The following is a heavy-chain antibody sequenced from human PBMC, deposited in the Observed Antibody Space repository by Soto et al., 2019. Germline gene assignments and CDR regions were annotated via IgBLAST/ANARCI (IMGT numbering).Heavy chain of an antibody. Sequence: GGSLRLSCAASGFTFRNYVMHWVRQAPGKGLEWVAVISYDGSKKYYADSVKGRFTISRDTSKNALYLHMNSLRAEDTAVYYCATEGESSSWY. D-gene: IGHD6-13*01. CDR1: GFTFRNYV. CDR2: ISYDGSKK. J-gene: IGHJ2*01. V-gene: IGHV3-30-3*01. CDR3: ATEGESSSWY.